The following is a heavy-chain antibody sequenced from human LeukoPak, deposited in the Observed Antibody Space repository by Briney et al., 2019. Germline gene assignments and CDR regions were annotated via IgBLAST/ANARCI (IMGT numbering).Heavy chain of an antibody. D-gene: IGHD3-22*01. Sequence: VASVKVSCTASGYTFSSYVVHWVSQAPGQRLEWMGWINAGNGNTKYSQKLQGRVTIIRDTSASTVYMELSSLRSEDTAVYYCARVHESSSYLEEHTFDIWGQGTMVTVSS. CDR1: GYTFSSYV. V-gene: IGHV1-3*01. CDR3: ARVHESSSYLEEHTFDI. J-gene: IGHJ3*02. CDR2: INAGNGNT.